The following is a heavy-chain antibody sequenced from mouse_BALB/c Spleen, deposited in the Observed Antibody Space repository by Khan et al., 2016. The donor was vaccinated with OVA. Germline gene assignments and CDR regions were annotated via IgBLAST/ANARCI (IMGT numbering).Heavy chain of an antibody. CDR1: GYTFTDYA. Sequence: QVQLQQPGPELVRPGVSVKISCKGSGYTFTDYAMYWVKQSHAKSLEWIGLISTYSGNTNYNQKFWGKATMTVDKSSSTAYMELARLTSEDSAIYYCAIPAYDGYYDYWGQGTTLTVSS. CDR3: AIPAYDGYYDY. J-gene: IGHJ2*01. CDR2: ISTYSGNT. V-gene: IGHV1S137*01. D-gene: IGHD2-3*01.